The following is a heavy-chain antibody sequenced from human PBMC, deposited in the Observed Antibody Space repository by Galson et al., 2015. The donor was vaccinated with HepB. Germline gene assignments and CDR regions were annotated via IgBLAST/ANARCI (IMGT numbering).Heavy chain of an antibody. V-gene: IGHV1-18*04. CDR3: ARAAGDFWSGFPIYQYYSMDV. Sequence: SVKVSCKASGYTFTSYGISWVRQAPGQGLEWMGWISTYNNNTNCAQKLQGRVTMTTDTSTSTAFMELRSLRSDDTAIYYCARAAGDFWSGFPIYQYYSMDVWGKGTTVTVSS. J-gene: IGHJ6*03. CDR2: ISTYNNNT. CDR1: GYTFTSYG. D-gene: IGHD3-3*01.